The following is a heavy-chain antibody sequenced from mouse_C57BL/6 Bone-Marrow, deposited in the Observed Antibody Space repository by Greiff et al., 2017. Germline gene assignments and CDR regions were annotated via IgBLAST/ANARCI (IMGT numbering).Heavy chain of an antibody. V-gene: IGHV1-5*01. CDR1: GYTFTSYW. Sequence: DVKLQESGTVLARPGASVKMSCKTSGYTFTSYWMHWVKQRPGQGLEWIGAIYPGNSDTSYNQKFKGKAKLTAVTSASTAYMELSSLTNEDSAVYYCTRGVYSNYLTWYFDVWGTGTTVTVSS. CDR3: TRGVYSNYLTWYFDV. J-gene: IGHJ1*03. D-gene: IGHD2-5*01. CDR2: IYPGNSDT.